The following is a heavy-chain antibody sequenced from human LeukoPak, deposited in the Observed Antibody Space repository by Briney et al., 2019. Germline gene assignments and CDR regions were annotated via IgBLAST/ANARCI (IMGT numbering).Heavy chain of an antibody. D-gene: IGHD2-2*01. CDR2: IRYDGSNK. CDR3: ARSKNSVVPTARDY. V-gene: IGHV3-30*02. J-gene: IGHJ4*02. CDR1: GFTFSSYG. Sequence: GGSLRLSCAASGFTFSSYGMHWVRQAPGKGLEWVAFIRYDGSNKDYADSVKGRFTISRDNSKNTLYLQMNSLRAEDTAVYYCARSKNSVVPTARDYWGQGTLVTVSA.